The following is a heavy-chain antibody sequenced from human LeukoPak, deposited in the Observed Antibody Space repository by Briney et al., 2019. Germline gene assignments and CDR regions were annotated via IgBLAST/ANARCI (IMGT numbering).Heavy chain of an antibody. Sequence: PWRSLRLSCAASGFTFSNYWMHWVRRAPGKGLVWVSYINTDGSTTSYADSVKSRFTISRDNAPNTLFLQMNSLRAEDTAVYECASTHQVDGFDIWGHGTMVTVPS. CDR3: ASTHQVDGFDI. V-gene: IGHV3-74*01. J-gene: IGHJ3*02. CDR2: INTDGSTT. D-gene: IGHD2-15*01. CDR1: GFTFSNYW.